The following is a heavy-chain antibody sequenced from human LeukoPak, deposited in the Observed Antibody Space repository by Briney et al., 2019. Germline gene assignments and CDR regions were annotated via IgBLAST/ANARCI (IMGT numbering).Heavy chain of an antibody. CDR1: RFTFSGYY. J-gene: IGHJ3*02. CDR3: ARVRSSGWFDAFVI. V-gene: IGHV3-11*01. Sequence: GGSLRLSCAASRFTFSGYYMSWIRQAPGKGLEWVSSISGSGSTIYYADSVKGRFTISRDNAKNSLYLQMNSLRAEDTAVYYCARVRSSGWFDAFVIWGQGTMVTVSS. CDR2: ISGSGSTI. D-gene: IGHD6-19*01.